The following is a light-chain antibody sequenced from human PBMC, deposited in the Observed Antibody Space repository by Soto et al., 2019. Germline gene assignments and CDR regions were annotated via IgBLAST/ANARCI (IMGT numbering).Light chain of an antibody. CDR1: QSVSSSY. CDR3: QQNGNYTSLT. V-gene: IGKV3-20*01. CDR2: GAS. Sequence: EIVLTQSPGTLSLSPGERATLSCRASQSVSSSYLAWYQQQPGQATRILIYGASSRATGIPDRLSGSGSGTDFNLTISRLEPEDVAVYYCQQNGNYTSLTFGAGTKVDIK. J-gene: IGKJ4*02.